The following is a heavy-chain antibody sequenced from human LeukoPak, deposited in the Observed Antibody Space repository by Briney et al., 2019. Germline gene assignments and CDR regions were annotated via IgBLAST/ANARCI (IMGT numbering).Heavy chain of an antibody. Sequence: SETLSLTRTVSGGSVSNYYWSWVRQAPGKGLDWIGYIYYSGTTNYNPSLKSRVTMSLDTSKNQFSLRLSSVTAADTAVYYCATGSSYPPGELDYWSQGSLVTVSS. CDR1: GGSVSNYY. CDR2: IYYSGTT. CDR3: ATGSSYPPGELDY. D-gene: IGHD1-7*01. V-gene: IGHV4-59*02. J-gene: IGHJ4*02.